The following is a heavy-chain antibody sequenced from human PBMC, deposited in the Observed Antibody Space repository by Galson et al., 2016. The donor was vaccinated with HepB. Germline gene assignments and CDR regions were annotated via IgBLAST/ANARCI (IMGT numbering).Heavy chain of an antibody. D-gene: IGHD3-22*01. CDR1: GFTFSSTG. CDR2: VTDGGTNT. Sequence: SLRLSCAASGFTFSSTGMSWVRQAPEKGLEWVSGVTDGGTNTKYADSVKGRFTISRDTFKNTLFLQMNNLRAEATAVYYCTRDSGYDSTDWGQGTLVTVSS. CDR3: TRDSGYDSTD. V-gene: IGHV3-23*01. J-gene: IGHJ4*02.